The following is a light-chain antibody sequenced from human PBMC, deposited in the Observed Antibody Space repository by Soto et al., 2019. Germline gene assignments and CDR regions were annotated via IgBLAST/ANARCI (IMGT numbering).Light chain of an antibody. J-gene: IGKJ2*01. V-gene: IGKV1-5*01. Sequence: DIQMTQSPSTLSASVGDRVTITCRASQSISYWLAWYQQKPGKAPKLLIYDVSSLESGVSSRFSGSGSGTEFTLTINSLQPDDFASDYCQQYNSYYTVGQGTKLEIK. CDR1: QSISYW. CDR3: QQYNSYYT. CDR2: DVS.